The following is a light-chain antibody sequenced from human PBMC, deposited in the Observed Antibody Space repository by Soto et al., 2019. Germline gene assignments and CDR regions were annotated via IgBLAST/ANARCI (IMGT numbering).Light chain of an antibody. J-gene: IGLJ1*01. Sequence: QSALTQPRSVSGSPGQSVTVSCTGTSSDVGAYNFVSWYQQHPGKAPKLVIYSVNERPSGVPARFSGSTSGNAASLTISGLQADDEADYFCCSSAPESTYVFGTGTKVTVL. CDR3: CSSAPESTYV. V-gene: IGLV2-11*01. CDR1: SSDVGAYNF. CDR2: SVN.